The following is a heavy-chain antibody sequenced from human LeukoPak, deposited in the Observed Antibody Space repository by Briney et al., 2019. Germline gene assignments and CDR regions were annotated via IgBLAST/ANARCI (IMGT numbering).Heavy chain of an antibody. CDR3: ASYGDDYGDYDPFDI. CDR1: GYSFTSYW. J-gene: IGHJ3*02. Sequence: GESLKISCKGSGYSFTSYWIGWVRQMPGKGLEWMGIIYPGDSDTRYSPSFQGQVTISADKSISTAYLQWSSLKASDTAMYYCASYGDDYGDYDPFDIWGQGTMVTVFS. V-gene: IGHV5-51*01. CDR2: IYPGDSDT. D-gene: IGHD4-17*01.